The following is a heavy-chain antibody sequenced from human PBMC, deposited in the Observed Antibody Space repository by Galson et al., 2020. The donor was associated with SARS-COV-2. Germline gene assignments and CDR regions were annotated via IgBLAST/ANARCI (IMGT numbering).Heavy chain of an antibody. D-gene: IGHD3-22*01. J-gene: IGHJ4*02. Sequence: GESLKISCAASGFAFSSYTMNWVRQAPGKGLEWVASLDTSSTYIYHADSLKGRFTISRDNAENSLYLQMNSLRAEDTAVYYCARGEYYYDSSGYPLDYWGQGTLVTVSS. V-gene: IGHV3-21*01. CDR2: LDTSSTYI. CDR3: ARGEYYYDSSGYPLDY. CDR1: GFAFSSYT.